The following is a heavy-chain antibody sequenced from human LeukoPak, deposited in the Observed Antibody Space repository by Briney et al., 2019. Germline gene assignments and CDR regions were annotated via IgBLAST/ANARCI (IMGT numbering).Heavy chain of an antibody. D-gene: IGHD3-9*01. CDR2: IKQDGSEK. Sequence: GGSLRLSCAASGLTFSSYWMSWVRQAPGKGLEWVANIKQDGSEKYYVDSVKGRFTISRDNAKNSLYLQMNSLRAEDTAVYYCARIYDILTGLVGPTWFDIWGQGTMVTVSS. CDR1: GLTFSSYW. CDR3: ARIYDILTGLVGPTWFDI. V-gene: IGHV3-7*01. J-gene: IGHJ3*02.